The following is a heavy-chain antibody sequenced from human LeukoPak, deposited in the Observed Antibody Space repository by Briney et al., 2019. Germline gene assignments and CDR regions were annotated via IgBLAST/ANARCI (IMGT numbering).Heavy chain of an antibody. Sequence: ASVKVSCKASGYTFTGHCMHWVRQAPGQGLEWLGWINPNSGDTIYAQKFQGRVTMTRDTSISTAYMELSSLRSDDTAVYYCAKDTYSSSGRYDYWGQGTLVSVSS. CDR1: GYTFTGHC. J-gene: IGHJ4*02. D-gene: IGHD6-13*01. CDR3: AKDTYSSSGRYDY. CDR2: INPNSGDT. V-gene: IGHV1-2*02.